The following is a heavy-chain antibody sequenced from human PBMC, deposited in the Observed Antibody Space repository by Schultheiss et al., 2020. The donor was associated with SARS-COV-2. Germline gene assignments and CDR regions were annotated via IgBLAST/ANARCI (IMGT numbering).Heavy chain of an antibody. V-gene: IGHV4-30-4*08. Sequence: SETLSLTCTVSGGSISSGGYYWSWIRQPPGKGLEWIGYIYYSGSTYYNPSLKSRVTISVDTSKNQFSLNLNSVTAADTAVYYCARQGRWAAAGIDYWGQGTLVTVSS. D-gene: IGHD6-13*01. CDR2: IYYSGST. J-gene: IGHJ4*02. CDR3: ARQGRWAAAGIDY. CDR1: GGSISSGGYY.